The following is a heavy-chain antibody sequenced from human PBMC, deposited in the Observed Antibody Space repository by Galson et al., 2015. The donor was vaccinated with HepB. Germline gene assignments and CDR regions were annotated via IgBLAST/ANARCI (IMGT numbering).Heavy chain of an antibody. V-gene: IGHV1-69*13. CDR3: ATLGSCNNTDCREGWSYYYYMDV. J-gene: IGHJ6*03. CDR2: IIPIFGAA. Sequence: SVKVSCKASGGILTTHAISWVRQAPGQGLEWMGGIIPIFGAARYAEKFQGRVTITADESTSTAYMDLASLRSEDTAMYYCATLGSCNNTDCREGWSYYYYMDVWGKVTTVTVSS. CDR1: GGILTTHA. D-gene: IGHD2-2*01.